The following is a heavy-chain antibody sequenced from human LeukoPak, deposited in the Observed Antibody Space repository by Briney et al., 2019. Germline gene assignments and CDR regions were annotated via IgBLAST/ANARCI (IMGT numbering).Heavy chain of an antibody. J-gene: IGHJ6*03. D-gene: IGHD7-27*01. Sequence: SETLSLTCAVSGGSISTANWWSWVRQSPGKGLEWIGEIYNNGNTNYNPSLKSRVTVSMDKSKNQFSLKLSSVTAADTAVYYCARKASWGSFYYMDVWGKGTTVTVSS. CDR3: ARKASWGSFYYMDV. CDR2: IYNNGNT. CDR1: GGSISTANW. V-gene: IGHV4/OR15-8*02.